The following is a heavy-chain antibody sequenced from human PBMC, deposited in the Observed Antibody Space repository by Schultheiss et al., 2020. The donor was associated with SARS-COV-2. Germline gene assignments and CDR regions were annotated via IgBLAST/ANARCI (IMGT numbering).Heavy chain of an antibody. V-gene: IGHV3-21*04. CDR2: ISSSSSYI. CDR1: GFTFSSYS. Sequence: GGSLRLSCAASGFTFSSYSMNWVRQAPGKGLEWVSSISSSSSYIYYADSVKGRFTISRDNAKNTLYLQMNSLRAEDTAVYYCARGLGYSSGTIPWGQGTLVTVAS. D-gene: IGHD6-19*01. CDR3: ARGLGYSSGTIP. J-gene: IGHJ5*02.